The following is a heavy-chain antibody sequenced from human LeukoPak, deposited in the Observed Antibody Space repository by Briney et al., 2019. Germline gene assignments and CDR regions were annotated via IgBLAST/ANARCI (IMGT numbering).Heavy chain of an antibody. V-gene: IGHV4-30-2*01. CDR1: GGSISSGGYS. CDR3: ARQRRISLWLGEADNFDY. Sequence: SQTLSLTCAVSGGSISSGGYSWSWIRQPPGKGLEWIGYIYHSGSTYYNPSLKSRVTISVDRSKNQFSLKLNSVTPEDTAVYYCARQRRISLWLGEADNFDYWGQGILVTVSS. J-gene: IGHJ4*02. CDR2: IYHSGST. D-gene: IGHD3-10*01.